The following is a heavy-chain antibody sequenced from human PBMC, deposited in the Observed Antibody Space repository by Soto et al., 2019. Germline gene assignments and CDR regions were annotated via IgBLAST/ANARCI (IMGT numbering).Heavy chain of an antibody. J-gene: IGHJ6*02. CDR1: GYTFTSYG. D-gene: IGHD2-2*01. V-gene: IGHV1-18*01. CDR3: ARDPVLSVVGGMDV. Sequence: ASVKVSCKASGYTFTSYGISWVRQAPGQGLEWMGWISAYNGNTNYAQKLQGRVTMTTDTSTSKAYMELRSLRSEDTALYYCARDPVLSVVGGMDVWGQGTTVTVSS. CDR2: ISAYNGNT.